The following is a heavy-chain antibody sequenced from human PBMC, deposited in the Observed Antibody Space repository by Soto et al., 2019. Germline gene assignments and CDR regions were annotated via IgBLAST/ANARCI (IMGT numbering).Heavy chain of an antibody. D-gene: IGHD6-6*01. CDR1: GFTFSDFD. V-gene: IGHV3-30*18. CDR2: VSYRGNTH. Sequence: QVHLVESGGGVVQPGRSLRLSCAASGFTFSDFDMHWVRQAPGKGLEWVAVVSYRGNTHYYADSVRGRFTISRDNSNNMLYVQMDDLRLDDTGVYYCVKEAHRASRLEYWCQGTLVIVSS. J-gene: IGHJ4*02. CDR3: VKEAHRASRLEY.